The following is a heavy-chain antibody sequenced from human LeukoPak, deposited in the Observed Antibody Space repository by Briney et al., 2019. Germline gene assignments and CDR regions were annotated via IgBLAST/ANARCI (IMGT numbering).Heavy chain of an antibody. J-gene: IGHJ4*02. CDR3: AKGHGSGSYPAYYFDY. CDR1: AFTFNNYW. D-gene: IGHD1-26*01. CDR2: ISGSGGST. Sequence: GGSLRLSCVASAFTFNNYWMHWVRQAPWKGLEWVSLISGSGGSTYYVDSVKGRFTISRDNSKNTLYLQMNSLRAEDTAVYYCAKGHGSGSYPAYYFDYWGQGTLVTVSS. V-gene: IGHV3-23*01.